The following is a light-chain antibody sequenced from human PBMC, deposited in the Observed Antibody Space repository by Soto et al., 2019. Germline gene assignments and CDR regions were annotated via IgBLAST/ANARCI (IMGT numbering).Light chain of an antibody. CDR2: EVS. Sequence: QSALTQPASVSGSPGQSITISCSGTNSDVGTYNYVSWYQQHPGKAPKLIMYEVSNRPSGISNRFSGSKSGNTASLTISRLQPEDEAHFYCSSYTVTSTLIFGGGTKLTVL. J-gene: IGLJ2*01. CDR1: NSDVGTYNY. CDR3: SSYTVTSTLI. V-gene: IGLV2-14*01.